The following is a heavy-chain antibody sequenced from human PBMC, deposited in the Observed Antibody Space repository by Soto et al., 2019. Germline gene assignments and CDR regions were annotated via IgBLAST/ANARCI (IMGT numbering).Heavy chain of an antibody. CDR3: AKGSAYNNYYDYYMDV. CDR1: GFTFSSYA. D-gene: IGHD3-10*01. V-gene: IGHV3-23*01. CDR2: ISSSGGST. J-gene: IGHJ6*03. Sequence: GGSLRLSCAASGFTFSSYAMSWVRQAPGKGLEWVSSISSSGGSTYYADSVKGRFTISRDKPKNTLYLQMNSLRAEDTAVYYCAKGSAYNNYYDYYMDVWGKGTTVTVS.